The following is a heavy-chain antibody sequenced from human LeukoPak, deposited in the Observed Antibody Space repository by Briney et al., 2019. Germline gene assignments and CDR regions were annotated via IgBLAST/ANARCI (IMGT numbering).Heavy chain of an antibody. D-gene: IGHD6-19*01. Sequence: SETLSLTCTVSGGSISSYYWSWIRQPPGKGLEWIGYIYYSGSTNYNPSLKSRVTISVDTSKNQFSLKLSSVTAADPAVYYCARGKIAVAGNPFAYWGQGTLVTVSS. V-gene: IGHV4-59*01. CDR2: IYYSGST. CDR3: ARGKIAVAGNPFAY. CDR1: GGSISSYY. J-gene: IGHJ4*02.